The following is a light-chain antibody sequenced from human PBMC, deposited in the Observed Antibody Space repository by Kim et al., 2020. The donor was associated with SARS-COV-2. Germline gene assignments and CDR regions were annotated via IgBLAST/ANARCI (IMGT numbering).Light chain of an antibody. J-gene: IGLJ2*01. V-gene: IGLV3-1*01. CDR1: KLEDKY. Sequence: SACPRQRASVTCYGEKLEDKYASWYQQKPGQSPVLVIDQKFKRPSGIPERFSGSVSGNTATLTISEAQAMDEADYYCQAWDSNSVVFGGGTQLTVL. CDR2: QKF. CDR3: QAWDSNSVV.